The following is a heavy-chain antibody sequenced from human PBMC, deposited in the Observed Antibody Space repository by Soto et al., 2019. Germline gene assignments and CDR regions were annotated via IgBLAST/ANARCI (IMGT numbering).Heavy chain of an antibody. V-gene: IGHV5-51*01. D-gene: IGHD3-10*01. CDR2: IFTRDPET. Sequence: PGESLKISCKGPGHLFNNHWIGWVRQTPGKGLEWMGLIFTRDPETKTSPSFQGHVSFSVDNSINTVYLQWTSLKTTDTGIYFCARGYFDSGHGYDLWGQGTLATVSS. CDR1: GHLFNNHW. CDR3: ARGYFDSGHGYDL. J-gene: IGHJ5*02.